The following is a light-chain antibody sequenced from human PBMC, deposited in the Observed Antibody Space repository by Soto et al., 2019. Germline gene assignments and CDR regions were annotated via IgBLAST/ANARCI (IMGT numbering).Light chain of an antibody. J-gene: IGLJ3*02. CDR1: SSNIGKDYD. CDR2: SNF. CDR3: QAYDNSLSGWV. Sequence: QSVLTQPPSVSGAPGQGVTISCTGSSSNIGKDYDVHWYQQLPGAAPRLLIYSNFNRPSGVPYRFSGSKSGSSASLVITGLQAEDEADYYCQAYDNSLSGWVFGGGTQLTVL. V-gene: IGLV1-40*01.